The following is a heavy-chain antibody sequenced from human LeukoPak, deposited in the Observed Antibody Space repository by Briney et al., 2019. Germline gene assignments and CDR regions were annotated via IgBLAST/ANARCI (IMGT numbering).Heavy chain of an antibody. CDR3: ASNMGSGSYFDY. CDR2: IFYTGSA. V-gene: IGHV4-39*02. J-gene: IGHJ4*02. Sequence: TSQTLSLTCTVSGGSIRSITYYWVWIRQPPGKGLEWIVSIFYTGSASYNPSLKSRVTMSVDTSKNHFSLKLSSVTAADTAVYYCASNMGSGSYFDYWGQGTLVTVSS. CDR1: GGSIRSITYY. D-gene: IGHD3-10*01.